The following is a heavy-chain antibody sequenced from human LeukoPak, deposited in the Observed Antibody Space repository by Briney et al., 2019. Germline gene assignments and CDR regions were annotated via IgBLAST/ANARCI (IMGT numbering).Heavy chain of an antibody. CDR1: GYTFTSYG. J-gene: IGHJ6*02. D-gene: IGHD6-13*01. CDR2: ISAYNGNT. Sequence: GASVKVSCTASGYTFTSYGISWVRQAPGQGLEWMGWISAYNGNTNYAQKLQGRVTMTTDTSTSTVYMELRSLRFDDTAVYYCASMRYSSSYLGYYYYGMDVWGQGTTVTVSS. V-gene: IGHV1-18*01. CDR3: ASMRYSSSYLGYYYYGMDV.